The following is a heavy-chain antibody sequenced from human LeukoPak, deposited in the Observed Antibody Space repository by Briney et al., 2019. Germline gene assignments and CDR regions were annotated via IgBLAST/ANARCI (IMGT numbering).Heavy chain of an antibody. CDR1: GGSISSSSYY. CDR2: IYYSGST. Sequence: SETLSLTCTVSGGSISSSSYYWGWIRQPPGKGLEWIGSIYYSGSTYYNPSLKSRVTISVATSKNQFSLKLSSVTAADTAVYYCARNNYIPKRVTRALSWFDPWGQGTLVTVSS. CDR3: ARNNYIPKRVTRALSWFDP. J-gene: IGHJ5*02. V-gene: IGHV4-39*01. D-gene: IGHD3-10*01.